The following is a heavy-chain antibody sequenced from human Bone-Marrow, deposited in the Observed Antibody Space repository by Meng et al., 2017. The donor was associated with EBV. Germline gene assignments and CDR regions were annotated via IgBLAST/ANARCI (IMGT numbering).Heavy chain of an antibody. V-gene: IGHV3-74*01. CDR3: SRDLVGSDDY. CDR1: GFSFDSYW. CDR2: LNEHGTIT. Sequence: VALVEPGGTYARPGVSLSLSCSASGFSFDSYWMHWVRQAPGKGPVWVSRLNEHGTITTYADSVKGRFTISRDNAKNTLYLQMNSLRVEDTAVYYCSRDLVGSDDYWGQGTLVTVSS. J-gene: IGHJ4*02.